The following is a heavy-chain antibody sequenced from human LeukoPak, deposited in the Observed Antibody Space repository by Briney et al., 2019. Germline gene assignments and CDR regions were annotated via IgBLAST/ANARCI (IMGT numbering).Heavy chain of an antibody. CDR3: ARQAVAGVSD. Sequence: SETLSLTCAVSGYSISSGYYWGWIRQPPGKGLEWIGSIYHSGSTYYNPSLKGRVTISVDTSKNQFSLKLSSVTAADTAVYYCARQAVAGVSDWGQGTLVTVSS. V-gene: IGHV4-38-2*01. CDR2: IYHSGST. D-gene: IGHD6-19*01. CDR1: GYSISSGYY. J-gene: IGHJ4*02.